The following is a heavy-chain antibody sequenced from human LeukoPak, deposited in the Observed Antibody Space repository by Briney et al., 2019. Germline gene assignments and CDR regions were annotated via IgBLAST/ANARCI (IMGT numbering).Heavy chain of an antibody. D-gene: IGHD6-19*01. CDR1: GFTVSSNY. Sequence: PGGSLRLSCAASGFTVSSNYMSWVRQAPGKGLEWGSVIYSGGSTYYADSVKGRFTISRDNSKNTLYLQMNSLRAEDTAVYYCASLGEVAEPFDYWGQGTLVTVSS. V-gene: IGHV3-53*01. J-gene: IGHJ4*02. CDR3: ASLGEVAEPFDY. CDR2: IYSGGST.